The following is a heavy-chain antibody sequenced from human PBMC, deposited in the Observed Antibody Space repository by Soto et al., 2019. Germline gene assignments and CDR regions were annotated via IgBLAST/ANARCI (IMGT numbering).Heavy chain of an antibody. D-gene: IGHD5-12*01. V-gene: IGHV3-15*07. CDR1: GFTFSNAW. CDR3: TTPRWLQFFGDAFDI. CDR2: IKSKTDGGTT. Sequence: EVQLVESGGGLVKPGGSLRLSCAASGFTFSNAWMNWVRQAPGKGLEWVGRIKSKTDGGTTDYAAPVKGRFTISRDDSKNTLYLQMNSLKTEDTAVYYCTTPRWLQFFGDAFDIWGQGTMVTVSS. J-gene: IGHJ3*02.